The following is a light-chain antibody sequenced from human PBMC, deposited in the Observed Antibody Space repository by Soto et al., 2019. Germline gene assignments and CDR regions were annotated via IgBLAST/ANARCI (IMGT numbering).Light chain of an antibody. CDR2: AAF. Sequence: DIQLTQSPSFLSASVGDRVTITCRASQGISNYLAWFQEKPGKAPKLLIYAAFTLQSGVPSRFSGSGSGTEFALTISSLQPDDFATYHCQQLNTYPITFGQGTRLEIK. CDR3: QQLNTYPIT. J-gene: IGKJ5*01. V-gene: IGKV1-9*01. CDR1: QGISNY.